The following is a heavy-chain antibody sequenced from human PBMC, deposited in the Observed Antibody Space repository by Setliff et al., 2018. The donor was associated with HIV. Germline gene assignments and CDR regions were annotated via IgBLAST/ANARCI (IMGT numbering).Heavy chain of an antibody. J-gene: IGHJ3*02. V-gene: IGHV3-11*01. CDR1: GFIFSDYY. Sequence: GGSLRLSCAASGFIFSDYYMSWIRQAPGKGLEWVAYINGSESIIYYADSVKGRFTISRDNAKNSLYLQMNSLRADDTAVYYCARNHMTTVTTDAFDIWGQGTMVTVSS. CDR2: INGSESII. D-gene: IGHD4-17*01. CDR3: ARNHMTTVTTDAFDI.